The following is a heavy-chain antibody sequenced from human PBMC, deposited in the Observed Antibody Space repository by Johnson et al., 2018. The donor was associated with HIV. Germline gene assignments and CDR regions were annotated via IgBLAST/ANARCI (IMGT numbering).Heavy chain of an antibody. J-gene: IGHJ3*02. D-gene: IGHD1-26*01. Sequence: VQLVESGGGLVQPGRSLRLSCAASGFTFDDYAMHWVRQVPAKGLAWVSGISWNSGSIGYVDSVKGRFTISRDNAKNSLYLQMTSLRPEDTALYYCARALGATYAFDIWGQGTMVTVSS. CDR3: ARALGATYAFDI. CDR1: GFTFDDYA. CDR2: ISWNSGSI. V-gene: IGHV3-9*01.